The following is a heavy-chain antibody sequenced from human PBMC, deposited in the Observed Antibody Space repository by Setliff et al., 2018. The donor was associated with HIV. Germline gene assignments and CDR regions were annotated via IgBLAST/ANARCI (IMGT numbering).Heavy chain of an antibody. D-gene: IGHD3-10*01. CDR1: GYSFTTYG. V-gene: IGHV1-18*01. Sequence: ASVKVSCKASGYSFTTYGVYWVRQAPGQGLEWMGWIGTQNGNTNYAQKFQGRVTMTTDTSTNTAYMESSSLTSDDTAVYYCAREGLWFGDRGFYMDVWGKGTAVTVSS. CDR2: IGTQNGNT. CDR3: AREGLWFGDRGFYMDV. J-gene: IGHJ6*04.